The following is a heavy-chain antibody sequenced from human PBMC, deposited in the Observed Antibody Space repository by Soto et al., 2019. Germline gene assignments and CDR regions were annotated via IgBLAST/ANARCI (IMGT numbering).Heavy chain of an antibody. CDR3: AREGGSYDSGGYLIRGAFDI. CDR1: GDSISRIDYY. CDR2: IYFRGNT. J-gene: IGHJ3*02. D-gene: IGHD3-22*01. V-gene: IGHV4-31*03. Sequence: QVQLQESGPGLVKPSQTLSLTCSVSGDSISRIDYYWTWIRQHPEKGLEWIGNIYFRGNTYYSPSLESRLTISVDTSKNQCSRKLTSVTAADTAVYYCAREGGSYDSGGYLIRGAFDIWGQGTMVTVSS.